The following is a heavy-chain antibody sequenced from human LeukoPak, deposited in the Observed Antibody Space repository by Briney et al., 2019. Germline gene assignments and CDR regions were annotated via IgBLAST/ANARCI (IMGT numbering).Heavy chain of an antibody. J-gene: IGHJ4*02. V-gene: IGHV4-39*01. D-gene: IGHD6-19*01. CDR2: IYYNGIT. CDR3: ARQPTVKRGAVASSFDY. Sequence: SETLSLTCSVSGGFITTSIHYWAWIRQPPGKGLEWAASIYYNGITYYNASLESRVTMSVDTSRNQFSLSLRSVSAADTSVYYCARQPTVKRGAVASSFDYWGQGTLVTVSS. CDR1: GGFITTSIHY.